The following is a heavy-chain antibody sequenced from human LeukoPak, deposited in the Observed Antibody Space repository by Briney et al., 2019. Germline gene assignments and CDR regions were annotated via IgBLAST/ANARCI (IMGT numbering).Heavy chain of an antibody. CDR3: AVVVDAFDI. CDR1: GGSISSYY. CDR2: IYYSGST. V-gene: IGHV4-59*01. Sequence: SETLSLTCTVSGGSISSYYWSWIRQPPGKGLEWIGYIYYSGSTNYNPSLKSRVTISVNTSKNQFSLKLSSVTAADTAVYYCAVVVDAFDIWGQGTMVTVSS. D-gene: IGHD2-15*01. J-gene: IGHJ3*02.